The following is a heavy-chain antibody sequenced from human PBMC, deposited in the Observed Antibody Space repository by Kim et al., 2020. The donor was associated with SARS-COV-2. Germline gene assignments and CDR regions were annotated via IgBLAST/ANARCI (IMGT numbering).Heavy chain of an antibody. D-gene: IGHD3-10*01. CDR3: AKGLQETGNTRTGIDY. CDR2: ISGTGDST. CDR1: GFTFSSFG. V-gene: IGHV3-23*01. Sequence: GGSLRLSCAASGFTFSSFGMTWVRLAPGKGLEWVSSISGTGDSTYYADSVKGRFTISRDNSKNTLYVQMNNLRAEDTAIYYCAKGLQETGNTRTGIDYWG. J-gene: IGHJ4*01.